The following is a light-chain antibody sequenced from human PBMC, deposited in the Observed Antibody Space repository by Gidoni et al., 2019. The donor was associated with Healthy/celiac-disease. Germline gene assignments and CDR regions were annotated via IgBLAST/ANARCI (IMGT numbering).Light chain of an antibody. V-gene: IGKV3-11*01. CDR1: QSVSSY. J-gene: IGKJ5*01. Sequence: EIVLTQSPATLSLSPGERATLSCRASQSVSSYLAWYQQKPGQAPRLLIYAASNRATGIPARFSGSGSGTVFTLTLSSLEPEDFAVYYCQQRSNWPPITFGQGTRLEIK. CDR2: AAS. CDR3: QQRSNWPPIT.